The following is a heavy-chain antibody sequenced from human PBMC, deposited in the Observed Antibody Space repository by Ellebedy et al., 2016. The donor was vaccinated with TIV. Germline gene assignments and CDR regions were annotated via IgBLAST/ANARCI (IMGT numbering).Heavy chain of an antibody. CDR2: IYYSGST. CDR3: ARSLRY. CDR1: GGSISPYY. Sequence: MPSETLSLTCTVSGGSISPYYWSWIRQPPGKGLEWIGYIYYSGSTNYNPSLKSRVTISVDTSKNQFSLKLSSVTAADTAVYYCARSLRYWGQGILVTVSS. J-gene: IGHJ4*02. D-gene: IGHD3-16*01. V-gene: IGHV4-59*01.